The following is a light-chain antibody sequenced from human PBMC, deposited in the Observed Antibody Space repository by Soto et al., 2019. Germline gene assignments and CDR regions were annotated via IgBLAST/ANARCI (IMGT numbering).Light chain of an antibody. J-gene: IGKJ2*03. CDR1: QSISSLY. CDR3: QQYGDGNSPRYS. Sequence: EVVLTQAPGTLSLSPGERVTVSCRASQSISSLYLAWYQQKPGQATRLLIYATSNRATGIPDRFSGSGSGTDFTLTITRLEPEDFAVYYCQQYGDGNSPRYSFGQGTRLDIK. V-gene: IGKV3-20*01. CDR2: ATS.